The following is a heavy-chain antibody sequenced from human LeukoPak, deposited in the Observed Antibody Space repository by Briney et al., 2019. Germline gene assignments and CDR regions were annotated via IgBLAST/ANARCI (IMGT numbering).Heavy chain of an antibody. CDR3: ARQKCTSTSCLTKNAFDI. CDR2: IYTSGST. D-gene: IGHD2-2*01. J-gene: IGHJ3*02. CDR1: GSISSYY. Sequence: SETLSPTCTVSGSISSYYWSWIRQPPGTGLEWIGYIYTSGSTNYNPSLKSRVTISVDTSKNQFSLDLSSVTAADTAVYYCARQKCTSTSCLTKNAFDIWGQGTMVTVSS. V-gene: IGHV4-4*09.